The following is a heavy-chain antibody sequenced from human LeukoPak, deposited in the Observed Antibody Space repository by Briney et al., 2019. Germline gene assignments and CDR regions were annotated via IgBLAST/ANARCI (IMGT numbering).Heavy chain of an antibody. Sequence: CPGGSLRLSCAASGFTFDDYGMSWVRQAPGKGLEWVSGINWNGGSTGYADSVKGRFTISRDNAKNSLYLQMNSLRAEDTALYYCARGYSWNYQNAFDIWGQGTMVTVSS. CDR2: INWNGGST. CDR1: GFTFDDYG. J-gene: IGHJ3*02. D-gene: IGHD1-7*01. CDR3: ARGYSWNYQNAFDI. V-gene: IGHV3-20*04.